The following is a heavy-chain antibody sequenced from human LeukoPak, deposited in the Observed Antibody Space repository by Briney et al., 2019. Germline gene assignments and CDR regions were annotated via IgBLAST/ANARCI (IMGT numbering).Heavy chain of an antibody. CDR3: ARYCSGAHYFDY. D-gene: IGHD2-15*01. CDR1: GGSISSYY. V-gene: IGHV4-59*01. J-gene: IGHJ4*02. CDR2: INDSGNT. Sequence: SETLSLTCTVSGGSISSYYWSWIRQPPGKGLEWIGYINDSGNTNYNPSLRSRVAISVDTSKKQFSLKLRSVTAADTAVYYCARYCSGAHYFDYWGQGTLVTVSS.